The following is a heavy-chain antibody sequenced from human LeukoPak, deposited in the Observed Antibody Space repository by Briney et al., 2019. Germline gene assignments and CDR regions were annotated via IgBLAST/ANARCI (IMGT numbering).Heavy chain of an antibody. CDR3: ATMGGIAVADDFDY. V-gene: IGHV7-4-1*02. D-gene: IGHD6-19*01. CDR2: INTNTGNP. CDR1: GYTFNSYT. Sequence: AGSVKVSCRASGYTFNSYTMNWVRQAPGQGLEGMGWINTNTGNPTFAQGFTGRFVFSLDTSVRKTYLQISSLKAEDTAVYYCATMGGIAVADDFDYWGQGTLVTVSS. J-gene: IGHJ4*02.